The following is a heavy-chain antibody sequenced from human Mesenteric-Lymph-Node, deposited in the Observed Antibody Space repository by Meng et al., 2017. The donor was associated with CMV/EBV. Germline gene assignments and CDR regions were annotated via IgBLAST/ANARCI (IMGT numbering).Heavy chain of an antibody. CDR1: GYTFIDYY. CDR2: ISSNNGNT. CDR3: ARDNSGCSGATCYDYFDY. Sequence: ASVKVSCKASGYTFIDYYIFWVRQAPGQGLEWMGWISSNNGNTNYARKFKDRITMTTDTSTNTAYMELRSLTSDDSAVYYCARDNSGCSGATCYDYFDYWGQGTLVTVSS. D-gene: IGHD2-2*01. J-gene: IGHJ4*01. V-gene: IGHV1-18*01.